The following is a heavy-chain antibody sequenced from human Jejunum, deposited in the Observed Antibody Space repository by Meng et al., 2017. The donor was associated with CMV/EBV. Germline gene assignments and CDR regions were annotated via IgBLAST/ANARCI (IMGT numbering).Heavy chain of an antibody. CDR3: AKSALRYYSNSVDWFDP. CDR1: LSRYG. CDR2: LVYDGGNK. V-gene: IGHV3-30*02. J-gene: IGHJ5*02. D-gene: IGHD4-11*01. Sequence: LSRYGVHWVRQAPGKGLEWVAYLVYDGGNKFYADSARGRFTISKDISKNTLFLQMNALRVEDTAVYYCAKSALRYYSNSVDWFDPWGQGTLVTVSS.